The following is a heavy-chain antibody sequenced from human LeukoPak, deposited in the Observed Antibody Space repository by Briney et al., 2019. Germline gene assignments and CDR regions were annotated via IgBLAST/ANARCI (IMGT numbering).Heavy chain of an antibody. CDR2: ISSRDLTV. J-gene: IGHJ6*03. D-gene: IGHD3-10*01. V-gene: IGHV3-11*04. Sequence: GGSLRLSCAASGFTFSDSYMSWIRQTPGKGLEWISYISSRDLTVYYADSVKGRFTISRDNSKNTLYLQMNSLRAEDTAVYYCAKDATGGGYGSGSYYNRYYYYYMDVWGKGTTVTISS. CDR1: GFTFSDSY. CDR3: AKDATGGGYGSGSYYNRYYYYYMDV.